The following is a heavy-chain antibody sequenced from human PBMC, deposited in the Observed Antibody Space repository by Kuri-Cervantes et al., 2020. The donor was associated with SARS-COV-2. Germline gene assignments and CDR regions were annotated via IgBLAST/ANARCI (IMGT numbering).Heavy chain of an antibody. D-gene: IGHD4-17*01. Sequence: GESLKISCAASGFTFTSYAMSWVRLAPGKGLEWVSAISGSGDSTYYADSVKGRLTISRDNSRNTLYLQMKSLRAEDTALYYCAKTFYGLSGMDVWGQGTTVTVSS. V-gene: IGHV3-23*01. CDR2: ISGSGDST. CDR1: GFTFTSYA. J-gene: IGHJ6*02. CDR3: AKTFYGLSGMDV.